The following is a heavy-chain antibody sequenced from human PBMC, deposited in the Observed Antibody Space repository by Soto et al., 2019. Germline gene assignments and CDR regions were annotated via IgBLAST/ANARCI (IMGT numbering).Heavy chain of an antibody. V-gene: IGHV4-34*01. CDR1: GGSFSGYY. CDR2: INHSGNT. Sequence: PSETLSLTCAVYGGSFSGYYWSWIRQPPGKGLEWIGEINHSGNTNYNPSLKSRVTISVDKSKNQFSLKLSSVTAADTAVYYCARGVLLWFGELFPLFDYWGQGTLVTISS. CDR3: ARGVLLWFGELFPLFDY. J-gene: IGHJ4*02. D-gene: IGHD3-10*01.